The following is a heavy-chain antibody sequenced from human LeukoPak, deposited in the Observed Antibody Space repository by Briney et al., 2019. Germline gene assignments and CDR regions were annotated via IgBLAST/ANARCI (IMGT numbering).Heavy chain of an antibody. CDR2: IDPSGGST. J-gene: IGHJ3*02. CDR3: ARELISGDWTWDI. CDR1: GYTFTTYS. V-gene: IGHV1-46*01. Sequence: ASVKVSCKASGYTFTTYSINWVRQAPGQGLEWMGIIDPSGGSTTYAQKFQGRVTMTRDTSTSTVHMELSSLRSEDTAVYYCARELISGDWTWDIWGQGTMVTVSS. D-gene: IGHD2-21*02.